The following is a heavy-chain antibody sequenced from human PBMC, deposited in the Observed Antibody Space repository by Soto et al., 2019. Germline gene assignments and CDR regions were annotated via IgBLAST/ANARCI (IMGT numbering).Heavy chain of an antibody. D-gene: IGHD6-6*01. Sequence: SETLSLTCTVSGGSISSSSYYWGWIRQPPGKGLEWIGSIYYSGSTYYNPSLKSRVTISVDTSKNQFPLKLSSVTAADTAVYYCARRTSSSFAFDIWGQGTMVTVSS. J-gene: IGHJ3*02. CDR3: ARRTSSSFAFDI. CDR2: IYYSGST. V-gene: IGHV4-39*01. CDR1: GGSISSSSYY.